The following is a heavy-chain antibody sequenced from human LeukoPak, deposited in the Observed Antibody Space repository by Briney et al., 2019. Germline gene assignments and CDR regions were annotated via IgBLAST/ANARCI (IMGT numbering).Heavy chain of an antibody. CDR2: ISSSSSYI. J-gene: IGHJ4*02. CDR3: PRERTGIVGATSAFHY. V-gene: IGHV3-21*01. CDR1: GFSSSSYR. D-gene: IGHD1-26*01. Sequence: PGGSLRLSCADSGFSSSSYRMRWRRQAPGKGLEWVSSISSSSSYIYYADSVKGRFTISRDNARNSLYLQMNSRRAEDTAVYYCPRERTGIVGATSAFHYWGQGTLVTVSS.